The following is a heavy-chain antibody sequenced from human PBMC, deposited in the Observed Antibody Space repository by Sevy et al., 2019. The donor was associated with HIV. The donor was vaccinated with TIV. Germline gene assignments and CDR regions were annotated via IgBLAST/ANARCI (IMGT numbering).Heavy chain of an antibody. D-gene: IGHD2-2*01. V-gene: IGHV5-51*01. Sequence: GESLKISCKGSGYSFTSYWIGWVRQMPGKGLEWMGIIYPGDSDTRNSPSFQGQVTISADKSISTAYLQWSGLKASDTAMYYCARGRGYCSSTSCYSPGAFDYWGQGTLVTVSS. CDR1: GYSFTSYW. CDR2: IYPGDSDT. CDR3: ARGRGYCSSTSCYSPGAFDY. J-gene: IGHJ4*02.